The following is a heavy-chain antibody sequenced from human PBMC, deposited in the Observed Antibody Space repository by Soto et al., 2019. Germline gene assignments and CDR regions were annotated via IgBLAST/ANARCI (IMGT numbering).Heavy chain of an antibody. CDR1: GLIFNNYA. V-gene: IGHV3-23*01. CDR2: TGSSGVRT. CDR3: ASGIYTNSVSDFHY. D-gene: IGHD4-4*01. Sequence: PGGSLRLSCAASGLIFNNYAMNWVRQAPGKGLEWVSATGSSGVRTYYADSVKGRFIISRDNSKNTLYLQMESLRAEDTAVYYWASGIYTNSVSDFHYGGRGTRVTVPS. J-gene: IGHJ4*02.